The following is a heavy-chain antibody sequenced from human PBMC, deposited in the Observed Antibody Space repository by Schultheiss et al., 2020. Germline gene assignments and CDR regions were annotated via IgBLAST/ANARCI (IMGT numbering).Heavy chain of an antibody. CDR2: IYYSGST. CDR1: GGSISSYY. J-gene: IGHJ5*02. D-gene: IGHD2-15*01. CDR3: ARMALYCSGGSCYGVSWFDP. V-gene: IGHV4-39*07. Sequence: SETLSLTCTVSGGSISSYYWGWIRQPPGKGLEWIGSIYYSGSTYYNPSLKSRVTISVDTSKNQFSLKLSSVTAADTAVYYCARMALYCSGGSCYGVSWFDPWGQGTLVTVSS.